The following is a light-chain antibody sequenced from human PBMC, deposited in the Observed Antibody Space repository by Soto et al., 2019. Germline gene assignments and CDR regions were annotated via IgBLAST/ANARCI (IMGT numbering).Light chain of an antibody. Sequence: QSALTQPPSASGSPGQSVTISCTGTSSDVGGYNYVSWYQQYPGKAPKLMIYEVSKRPSGVPDRFSGSKSGNTASLTVSGLQTEDEADYYCSSYAGRYTVVFGGGTKLTV. CDR1: SSDVGGYNY. CDR3: SSYAGRYTVV. J-gene: IGLJ2*01. CDR2: EVS. V-gene: IGLV2-8*01.